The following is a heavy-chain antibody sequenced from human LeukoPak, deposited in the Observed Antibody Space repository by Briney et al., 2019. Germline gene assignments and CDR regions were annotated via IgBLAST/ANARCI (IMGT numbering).Heavy chain of an antibody. CDR2: ISALNGNT. CDR1: GYTFTSYG. J-gene: IGHJ6*02. Sequence: ASVKVSCKASGYTFTSYGISWVRQAPGQGLEWMGWISALNGNTNYAQKLQGRVTMTTDTSTSTAYMELRSLRSDDTALYYCARVDCSSTSCYYYYGMDVWGQGTTVTVSS. D-gene: IGHD2-2*01. V-gene: IGHV1-18*01. CDR3: ARVDCSSTSCYYYYGMDV.